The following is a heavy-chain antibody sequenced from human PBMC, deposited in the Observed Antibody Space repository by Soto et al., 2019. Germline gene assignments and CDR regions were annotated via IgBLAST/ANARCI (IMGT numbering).Heavy chain of an antibody. CDR1: GFTFSSYG. Sequence: QVQLVESGGGVVQPGRSLRLSCAASGFTFSSYGMHWVRQAPGKGLEWVAVISYDGSNKYYADSVKGRFTISRDNSKNTLYLQMNRLRAEDTAVYYCAKDESDYVWGSYRYPDSYFDYWGQGTLVTVSS. J-gene: IGHJ4*02. D-gene: IGHD3-16*02. V-gene: IGHV3-30*18. CDR3: AKDESDYVWGSYRYPDSYFDY. CDR2: ISYDGSNK.